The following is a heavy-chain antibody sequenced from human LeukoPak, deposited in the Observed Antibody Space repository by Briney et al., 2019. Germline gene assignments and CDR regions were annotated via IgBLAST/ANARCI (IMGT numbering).Heavy chain of an antibody. Sequence: GESLKISCKASGYSFASYWIGWVRQMSGKGLEWMAIIHPNDASTIYSPSFQGQVIISADKSIRTAYLQWSTLKASDTAIYYCARHNNWGFDYWDRGTLLTVSS. CDR3: ARHNNWGFDY. D-gene: IGHD7-27*01. CDR1: GYSFASYW. V-gene: IGHV5-51*01. CDR2: IHPNDAST. J-gene: IGHJ4*02.